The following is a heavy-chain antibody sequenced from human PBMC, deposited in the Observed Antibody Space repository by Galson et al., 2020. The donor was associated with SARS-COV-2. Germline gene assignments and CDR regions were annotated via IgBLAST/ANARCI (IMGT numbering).Heavy chain of an antibody. J-gene: IGHJ5*02. CDR3: ARERAGRYSSGWYDYWFDP. CDR1: GGSISSGNYF. D-gene: IGHD6-19*01. Sequence: SETLSLTCTVSGGSISSGNYFWSWIRQPAGKGLEWIGRIYNTGNTNYNPSFKSRVTISVDTSMNQFSLKLSSVTAADTAVYYCARERAGRYSSGWYDYWFDPWGQGTLVTVSS. V-gene: IGHV4-61*02. CDR2: IYNTGNT.